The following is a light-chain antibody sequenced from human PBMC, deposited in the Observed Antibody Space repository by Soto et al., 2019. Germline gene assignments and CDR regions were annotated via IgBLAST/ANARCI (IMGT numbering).Light chain of an antibody. J-gene: IGKJ5*01. CDR3: QKYSSVIT. V-gene: IGKV1-27*01. Sequence: DIPMTQSPSSLSASVGDRVTITCRASQGISNFLAWYQQEPGKVPKLLISAASTLQSGVPSRFSGSGSGTDFTLTITSLQPEDVATYYCQKYSSVITFGQGTRLEIK. CDR1: QGISNF. CDR2: AAS.